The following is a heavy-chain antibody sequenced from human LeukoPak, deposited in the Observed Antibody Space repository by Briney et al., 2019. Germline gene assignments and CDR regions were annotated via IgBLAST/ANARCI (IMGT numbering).Heavy chain of an antibody. CDR1: GFTFSSYE. J-gene: IGHJ4*02. CDR2: ISSSGSTI. Sequence: PGGSLRLSCAASGFTFSSYEMNGVRQAPGKGLEGVSYISSSGSTIYYADSVKGRFTISRDNAKNSLYLQMNSLRAEDTAVYYCARFFSVPWSPFDYWVQGTLVTVSS. D-gene: IGHD2-8*02. CDR3: ARFFSVPWSPFDY. V-gene: IGHV3-48*03.